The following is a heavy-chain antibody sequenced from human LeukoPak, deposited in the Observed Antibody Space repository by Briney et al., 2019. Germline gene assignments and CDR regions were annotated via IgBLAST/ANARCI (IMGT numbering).Heavy chain of an antibody. V-gene: IGHV5-51*01. D-gene: IGHD3-9*01. CDR3: ARAPGKYFDWFLGGVYWFDP. CDR2: IYYGDSDT. J-gene: IGHJ5*02. CDR1: GCSSTSYW. Sequence: YLKFFCRGFGCSSTSYWIGCGRRMPGEDVEWMGRIYYGDSDTRYSTSFQGQVTVSADHSISTAYRPWSSLKASDTATYYCARAPGKYFDWFLGGVYWFDPWGQGTLVTVSS.